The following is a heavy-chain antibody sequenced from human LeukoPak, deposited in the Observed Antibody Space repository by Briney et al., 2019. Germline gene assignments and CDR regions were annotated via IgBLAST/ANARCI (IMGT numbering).Heavy chain of an antibody. CDR3: ARCGTVSAGGEGFDY. J-gene: IGHJ4*02. D-gene: IGHD4-11*01. Sequence: SETLSLTCTVSGGSISSGGYYWSWIRQYPGKGLEWIGYIYYSGSTDYNPSLKSRVTISVDTSKNQFSLNLSSVTAADTAVYYCARCGTVSAGGEGFDYWGQGTLVTVSS. V-gene: IGHV4-61*08. CDR2: IYYSGST. CDR1: GGSISSGGYY.